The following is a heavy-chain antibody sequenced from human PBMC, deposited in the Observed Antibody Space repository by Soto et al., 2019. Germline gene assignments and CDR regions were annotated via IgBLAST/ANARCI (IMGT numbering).Heavy chain of an antibody. CDR2: IYWNDDK. D-gene: IGHD3-10*01. J-gene: IGHJ5*02. Sequence: SGPTLVKPTQTLTLTCTFSGFSLSTSGVGVGWIRQPPGKALEWLALIYWNDDKRYSPSLKSRLTITKDTSKNQVVLKMTNMDPVDTATYYCAHRLGRAAGFGELLFIPNWFDPWGQGTLVTVSS. V-gene: IGHV2-5*01. CDR3: AHRLGRAAGFGELLFIPNWFDP. CDR1: GFSLSTSGVG.